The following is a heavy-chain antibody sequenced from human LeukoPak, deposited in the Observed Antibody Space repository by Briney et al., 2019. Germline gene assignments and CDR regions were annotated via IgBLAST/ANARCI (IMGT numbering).Heavy chain of an antibody. J-gene: IGHJ4*02. V-gene: IGHV1-18*01. Sequence: ASVKVSCKASGYTFTSYGMSWVRQAPGQGLEWMGWISAYNGNTNYAQKFQGRVTITADKSTSTAYMELSSLRSEDTAVYYCARARHSGYDSDYFDYWGQGTLVTVSS. CDR3: ARARHSGYDSDYFDY. CDR2: ISAYNGNT. CDR1: GYTFTSYG. D-gene: IGHD5-12*01.